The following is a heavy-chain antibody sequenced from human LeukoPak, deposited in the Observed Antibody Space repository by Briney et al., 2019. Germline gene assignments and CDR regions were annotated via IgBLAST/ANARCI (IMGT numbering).Heavy chain of an antibody. J-gene: IGHJ5*02. CDR1: GFTFSNYS. V-gene: IGHV3-23*01. D-gene: IGHD6-19*01. Sequence: QPGESLRLSCAASGFTFSNYSMSWVRQAPGKGLEWVSSIDASGGATYYADSVKGRFTISRDNSKNTFYLQMNSLRAEDTAVYSCAKGSGSGWYGWFAPWGQGTLVTVSS. CDR3: AKGSGSGWYGWFAP. CDR2: IDASGGAT.